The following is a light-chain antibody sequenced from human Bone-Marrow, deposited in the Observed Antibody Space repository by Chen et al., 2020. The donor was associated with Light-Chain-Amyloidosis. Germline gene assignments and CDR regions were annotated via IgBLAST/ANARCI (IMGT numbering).Light chain of an antibody. V-gene: IGLV1-51*01. CDR3: GTWDSSLSAEV. CDR1: NSNIGNNY. J-gene: IGLJ2*01. Sequence: QSVLTQPPSVSAAPGQKVTISCSGSNSNIGNNYVSWYQQLPGTAPKLLIYDNNKRPSGIPDRFSGPKSGTSATLGITGLQTGDEADYYCGTWDSSLSAEVFGGGTKLTVL. CDR2: DNN.